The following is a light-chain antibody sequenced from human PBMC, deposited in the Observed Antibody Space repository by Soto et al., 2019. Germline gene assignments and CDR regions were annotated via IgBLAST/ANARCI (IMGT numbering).Light chain of an antibody. J-gene: IGKJ1*01. CDR2: GAY. CDR1: QSVSSSY. Sequence: EIVLTQSPGTLSLSPGERATLSCRASQSVSSSYLAWYQQKPGQAPRLLIYGAYSRATGIPDRFSGSGSGPDFTLTISSLQAEDVAVYFCYQYEQTPPWTFGRGTKVEIK. CDR3: YQYEQTPPWT. V-gene: IGKV3-20*01.